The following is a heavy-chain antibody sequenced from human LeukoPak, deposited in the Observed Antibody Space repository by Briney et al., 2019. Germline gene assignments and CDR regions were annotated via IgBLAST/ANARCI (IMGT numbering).Heavy chain of an antibody. CDR3: ARGVSYYYDNSGHPGWYFNL. J-gene: IGHJ2*01. CDR1: GFTFNYYD. Sequence: GGSLRLSCAVSGFTFNYYDMHWVRQAPGKRLEWVSAIRTTGDTHYPDSVKGRFAMSREDAKNSVHLQMNTLRAGDTAVYYCARGVSYYYDNSGHPGWYFNLWGRGTLVTVSS. V-gene: IGHV3-13*01. CDR2: IRTTGDT. D-gene: IGHD3-22*01.